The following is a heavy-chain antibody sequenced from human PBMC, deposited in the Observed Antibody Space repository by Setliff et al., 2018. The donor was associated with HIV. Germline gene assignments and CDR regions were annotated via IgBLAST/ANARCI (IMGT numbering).Heavy chain of an antibody. V-gene: IGHV4-34*01. CDR3: AQLGMVDDFDY. CDR1: GGSFNGYS. J-gene: IGHJ4*02. Sequence: SETLSLTCAVYGGSFNGYSWTWIRQPPGKGLEWIGGINHSGSTYYNPSLKSRVTISVDTSKKQFSLKLSSVTAADTAVYYCAQLGMVDDFDYWGQGTLVTVSS. D-gene: IGHD1-1*01. CDR2: INHSGST.